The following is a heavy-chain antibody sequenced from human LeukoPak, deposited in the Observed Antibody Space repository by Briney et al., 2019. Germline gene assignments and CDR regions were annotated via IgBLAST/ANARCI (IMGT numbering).Heavy chain of an antibody. CDR1: GFTFSNYW. CDR3: ARVQGHPPNGLDV. CDR2: IYVDGRTT. Sequence: GGSLRLSCVASGFTFSNYWMHWVRQPPGKGLVWVSRIYVDGRTTNYADSVKGRFTISRDNAKNTLYLQMNSLRAEDTAVYYCARVQGHPPNGLDVWGQGTMVTVSS. J-gene: IGHJ3*01. D-gene: IGHD2-8*01. V-gene: IGHV3-74*01.